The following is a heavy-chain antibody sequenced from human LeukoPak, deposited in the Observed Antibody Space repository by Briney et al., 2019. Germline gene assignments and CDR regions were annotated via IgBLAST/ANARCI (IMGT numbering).Heavy chain of an antibody. CDR2: IYYSGST. CDR1: GGSISSYY. V-gene: IGHV4-59*01. Sequence: SETLSLTCTVSGGSISSYYWSRIRQPPGKGLEWIGYIYYSGSTNYNPSLKSRVTISVDTSKNQFSLKLSSVTAADTAVYYCARDPRGLNAFDIWGQRTMVTVSS. D-gene: IGHD5-12*01. J-gene: IGHJ3*02. CDR3: ARDPRGLNAFDI.